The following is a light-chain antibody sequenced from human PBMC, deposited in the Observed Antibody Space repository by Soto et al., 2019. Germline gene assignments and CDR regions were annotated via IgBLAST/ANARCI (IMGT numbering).Light chain of an antibody. J-gene: IGLJ2*01. CDR2: NVN. CDR3: SSYTHTSNVV. CDR1: SSDVGGYDY. Sequence: QSALTQVASVSGSPGQSITISCTGTSSDVGGYDYVSWYQQHPGKAPKLMIYNVNYRPSGVSNRFSGSKSGNTASLTISGLQAEDEANYYCSSYTHTSNVVFGGGTKLTVL. V-gene: IGLV2-14*03.